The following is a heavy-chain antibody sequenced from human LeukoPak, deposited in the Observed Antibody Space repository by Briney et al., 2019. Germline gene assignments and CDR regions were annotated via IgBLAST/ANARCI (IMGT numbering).Heavy chain of an antibody. V-gene: IGHV1-18*01. CDR1: GYTFTTYG. J-gene: IGHJ5*02. Sequence: ASVTVSCKCSGYTFTTYGISWVRQAPGQGLEWRWWITVYIGHTYYPQKLQGRVTITTDTSTSTSFMALSSLRSDDTAVYFCASLQGPFIWFVPWGQGTLVTASS. CDR2: ITVYIGHT. CDR3: ASLQGPFIWFVP.